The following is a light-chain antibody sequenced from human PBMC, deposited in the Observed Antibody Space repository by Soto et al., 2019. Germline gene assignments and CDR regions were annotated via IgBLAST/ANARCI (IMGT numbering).Light chain of an antibody. CDR1: QSVDTTF. V-gene: IGKV3-20*01. Sequence: EIVLTQSPGSLSLSPGQRATLSCRASQSVDTTFFAWYQKKPGQAPRLLIYGASKRATGIPDRFSGSGSGTDFTLIISRLEPEDFAVYYWQQYMNSGTFGQGTKVEIK. CDR3: QQYMNSGT. CDR2: GAS. J-gene: IGKJ1*01.